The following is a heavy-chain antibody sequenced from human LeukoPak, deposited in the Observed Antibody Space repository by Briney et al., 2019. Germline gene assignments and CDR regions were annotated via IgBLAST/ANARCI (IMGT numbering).Heavy chain of an antibody. V-gene: IGHV3-21*01. J-gene: IGHJ4*02. D-gene: IGHD5-24*01. CDR3: AREGLEMATPVGY. CDR2: ISSSSSYI. Sequence: GGSLRLSCAASGFTFSSYSMNWVRQAPGKGLEWVSSISSSSSYIYYADSVKGRFTISRDNAKNSLYLQMNSLRAEDTAVYYCAREGLEMATPVGYWGQGTLVTVSS. CDR1: GFTFSSYS.